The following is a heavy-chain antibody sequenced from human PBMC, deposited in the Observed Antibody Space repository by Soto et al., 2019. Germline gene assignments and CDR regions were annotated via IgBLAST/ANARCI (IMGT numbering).Heavy chain of an antibody. V-gene: IGHV4-39*01. J-gene: IGHJ5*02. D-gene: IGHD6-19*01. Sequence: SETLSLTCTVSGGSISSSSYYWGWIRQPPGKGLEWIGSIYYSGSTYYNPSLKSRVTISVDTSKNQFSLKLSSVTAADTAVYHCARQTQWLFSHTWFDPWGQGTLVTVSS. CDR1: GGSISSSSYY. CDR3: ARQTQWLFSHTWFDP. CDR2: IYYSGST.